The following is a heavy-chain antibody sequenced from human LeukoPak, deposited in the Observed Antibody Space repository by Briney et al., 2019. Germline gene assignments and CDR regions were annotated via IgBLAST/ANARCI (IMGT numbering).Heavy chain of an antibody. J-gene: IGHJ5*02. Sequence: GGSLRLSCAASGFTFSSYSMNWVRQAPGKGLEWVSSISSSSSYIYYADSVKGRFTISRDNAKNSLYLQMNSLRAEDTAVYYCARGPKIFGVVIIVEDWFDPWGQGTLVTVPS. CDR3: ARGPKIFGVVIIVEDWFDP. CDR2: ISSSSSYI. V-gene: IGHV3-21*01. CDR1: GFTFSSYS. D-gene: IGHD3-3*01.